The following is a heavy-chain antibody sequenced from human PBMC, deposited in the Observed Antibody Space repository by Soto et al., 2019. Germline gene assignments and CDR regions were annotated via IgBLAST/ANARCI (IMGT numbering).Heavy chain of an antibody. D-gene: IGHD3-16*02. CDR3: AKSYAFDI. J-gene: IGHJ3*02. Sequence: SETLSLTCAVYGGSFSGYYWSWIRQPPGKGLEWIGEINHSGSTNYNPSLKSRVTISVDTSKNQFSLKLSSVTAADTAVYYCAKSYAFDIWGQGTMVTVSS. V-gene: IGHV4-34*01. CDR1: GGSFSGYY. CDR2: INHSGST.